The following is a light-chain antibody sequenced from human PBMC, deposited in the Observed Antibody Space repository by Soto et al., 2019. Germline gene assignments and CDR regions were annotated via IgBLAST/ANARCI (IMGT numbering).Light chain of an antibody. CDR3: QQYNSYSGT. V-gene: IGKV1-5*01. Sequence: DIQMTQSPSTLSASVGDRVTITCRASQSVNNWLAWYQQKPGKAPRLLIYDASTLESGVPSRFSGGGSGTEFSLTISGLQPDDFATYYCQQYNSYSGTFGQGTKVEVK. J-gene: IGKJ1*01. CDR1: QSVNNW. CDR2: DAS.